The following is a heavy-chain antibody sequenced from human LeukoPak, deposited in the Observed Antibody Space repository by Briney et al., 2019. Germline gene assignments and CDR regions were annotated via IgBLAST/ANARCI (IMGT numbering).Heavy chain of an antibody. V-gene: IGHV3-11*05. D-gene: IGHD1-26*01. Sequence: GGSLRLSCAASGFAFNDYYMTWIRQAPGKGLEWVSYISGSSSYTNYADSVRGRFTISRDNAKNSLYLQMNSLRAEDTAVYYCARESSGTYSFDYWGQGTLVIVSS. J-gene: IGHJ4*02. CDR3: ARESSGTYSFDY. CDR1: GFAFNDYY. CDR2: ISGSSSYT.